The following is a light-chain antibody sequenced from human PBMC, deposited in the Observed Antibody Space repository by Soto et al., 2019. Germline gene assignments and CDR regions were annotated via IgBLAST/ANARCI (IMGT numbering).Light chain of an antibody. CDR2: DVN. J-gene: IGLJ1*01. CDR1: SSVIGAYNR. CDR3: NSFTTSDTYV. Sequence: QSVLTQPPSVSGSPGQSVTISCTGTSSVIGAYNRVSWYQQSPGAAPKLMICDVNNRPSGVPERFSGSKSGNTASLTIFGLQAEDEADYYCNSFTTSDTYVFGTGTKVTVL. V-gene: IGLV2-18*02.